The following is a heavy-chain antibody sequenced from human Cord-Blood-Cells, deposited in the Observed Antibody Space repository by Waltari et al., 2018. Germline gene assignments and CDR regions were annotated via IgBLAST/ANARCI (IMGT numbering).Heavy chain of an antibody. V-gene: IGHV4-39*01. D-gene: IGHD3-22*01. J-gene: IGHJ3*02. CDR2: IYYSGST. Sequence: QLQLQESGPGLVKPSETLSLTCTVSGGSITSSSYYWGWIRQPPGTRLEWIGSIYYSGSTYYNPSLKSRVTISVDTSKNQFSLKLSSVTAADTAVYYCARPNYDSSGYYHAFDIWGQGTMVTVSS. CDR1: GGSITSSSYY. CDR3: ARPNYDSSGYYHAFDI.